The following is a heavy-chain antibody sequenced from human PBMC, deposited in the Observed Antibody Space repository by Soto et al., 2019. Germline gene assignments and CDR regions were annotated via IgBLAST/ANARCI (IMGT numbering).Heavy chain of an antibody. D-gene: IGHD2-2*01. J-gene: IGHJ6*02. CDR1: GYSFSSYW. CDR3: ARQGYCDSTTCGEKAYYGMDV. Sequence: XVSLKISGKGCGYSFSSYWISWVRQVPGKGLEWMGRIDPSDSYTNYSPSFQGHITISADKSISTAFLQWSSLKASDTAMYYCARQGYCDSTTCGEKAYYGMDVWGQGTTVTVSS. V-gene: IGHV5-10-1*01. CDR2: IDPSDSYT.